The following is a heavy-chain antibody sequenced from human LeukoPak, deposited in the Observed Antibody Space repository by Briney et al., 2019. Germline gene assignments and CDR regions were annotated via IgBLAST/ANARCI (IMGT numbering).Heavy chain of an antibody. CDR2: ISSSSSTI. V-gene: IGHV3-48*01. CDR1: GFTFSSYS. J-gene: IGHJ4*02. Sequence: GGSLRLSCAASGFTFSSYSMNWVRQAPGKGLEWVSYISSSSSTIYYADSVKGRFTISRDNAKNSLYLQVNSLRAEDTAVYYCARGYDFWSGYPSDYWGQGTLVTVSS. CDR3: ARGYDFWSGYPSDY. D-gene: IGHD3-3*01.